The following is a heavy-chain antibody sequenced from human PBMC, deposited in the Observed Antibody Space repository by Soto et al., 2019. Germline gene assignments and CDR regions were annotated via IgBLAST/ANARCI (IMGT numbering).Heavy chain of an antibody. D-gene: IGHD1-26*01. CDR2: IYYSGST. Sequence: SETLSLTCTVSCGSISSYYWSWIRQPPGKGLEWIGYIYYSGSTDYNPSLKSRVTISVDTSKNQFSLKLSSVTAADTAVYYCARRYGGNFDFWGQGTLVTVSS. J-gene: IGHJ4*02. V-gene: IGHV4-59*01. CDR3: ARRYGGNFDF. CDR1: CGSISSYY.